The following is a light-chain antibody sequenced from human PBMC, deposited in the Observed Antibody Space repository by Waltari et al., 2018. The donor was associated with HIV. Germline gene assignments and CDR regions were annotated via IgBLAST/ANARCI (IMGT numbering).Light chain of an antibody. Sequence: QSALTQPRSVSGSPGQSVTISCPGSSSDVGGSKYVSWYEQHPGKAPKLMIYDVSKRPSGVPDRFSGSKSGNTASLTISGLQAEDEADYYCCSYAGSYSYVFGTGTKVTVL. V-gene: IGLV2-11*01. CDR3: CSYAGSYSYV. CDR1: SSDVGGSKY. J-gene: IGLJ1*01. CDR2: DVS.